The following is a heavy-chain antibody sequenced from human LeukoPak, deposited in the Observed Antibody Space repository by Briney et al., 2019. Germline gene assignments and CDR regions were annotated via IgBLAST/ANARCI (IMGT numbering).Heavy chain of an antibody. V-gene: IGHV3-30*18. J-gene: IGHJ4*02. D-gene: IGHD5-12*01. Sequence: GGSLRLSCAASGFTFSSYAMHWVRQAPGKGLERVAVILYDGSNKYYAGSVKGRFTISRDNSKNTLYLQMNSLRAEDTAVYYCAKIGHSGYDFLDYWGQGTLVTVSS. CDR1: GFTFSSYA. CDR3: AKIGHSGYDFLDY. CDR2: ILYDGSNK.